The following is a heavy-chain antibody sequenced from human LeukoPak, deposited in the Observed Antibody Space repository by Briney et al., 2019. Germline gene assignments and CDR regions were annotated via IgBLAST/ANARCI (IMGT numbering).Heavy chain of an antibody. J-gene: IGHJ1*01. D-gene: IGHD2-2*01. V-gene: IGHV1-18*01. CDR1: GYTFTSYG. Sequence: ASVKVSCKASGYTFTSYGISWVRQAPGQGLEWMGWISAYNGNTDYAQKLQGRVTMTTDTSTSTAYMELRSLRSDDTAVYYCARSVYQLLRRAEYLQYWGQGTLVTVSS. CDR2: ISAYNGNT. CDR3: ARSVYQLLRRAEYLQY.